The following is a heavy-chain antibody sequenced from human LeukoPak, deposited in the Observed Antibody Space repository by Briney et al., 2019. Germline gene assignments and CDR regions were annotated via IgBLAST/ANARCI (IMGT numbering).Heavy chain of an antibody. J-gene: IGHJ4*02. D-gene: IGHD3-16*01. CDR3: ARGLNSQGAFDY. V-gene: IGHV7-4-1*02. CDR2: INTNTGNP. CDR1: GYTFTSYG. Sequence: PVASVKVSCKASGYTFTSYGISWVRQAPGQGLEWMGWINTNTGNPTYAQGFTGRFVFSLDTSVNTAYLQISSLKDADTGVYFCARGLNSQGAFDYWGQGTLVSVSS.